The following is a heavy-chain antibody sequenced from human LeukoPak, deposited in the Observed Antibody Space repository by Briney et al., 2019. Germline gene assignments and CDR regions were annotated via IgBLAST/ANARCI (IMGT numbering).Heavy chain of an antibody. CDR2: IRYDGSNK. CDR3: AKGFSNYADAFDI. CDR1: GFTFSSYG. V-gene: IGHV3-30*02. Sequence: GGSLRLSCAASGFTFSSYGMHWVRQAPGKGLEWVAFIRYDGSNKYYADSVKGRFTISRDNSKNTLYLQMNSLRADDTAVYYCAKGFSNYADAFDIWGQGTMATVSS. J-gene: IGHJ3*02. D-gene: IGHD3-16*01.